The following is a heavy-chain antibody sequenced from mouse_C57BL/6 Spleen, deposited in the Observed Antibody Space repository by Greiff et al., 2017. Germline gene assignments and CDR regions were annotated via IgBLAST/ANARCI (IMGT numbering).Heavy chain of an antibody. CDR1: GYTFTDYY. CDR3: AKTAQALGDAMDY. V-gene: IGHV1-76*01. D-gene: IGHD3-2*02. Sequence: QVQLQQSGAELVRPGASVKLSCKASGYTFTDYYINWVKQRPGQGLEWIARIYPGSGNTYYNEKFKGKATLTAEKSSSTAYMQLSSLTSEDSAVYFCAKTAQALGDAMDYWGQGTSVTVSS. J-gene: IGHJ4*01. CDR2: IYPGSGNT.